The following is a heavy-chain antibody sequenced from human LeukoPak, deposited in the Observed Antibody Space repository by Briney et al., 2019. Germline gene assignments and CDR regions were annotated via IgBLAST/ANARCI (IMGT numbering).Heavy chain of an antibody. J-gene: IGHJ6*02. Sequence: GESLKISCKASGYSFSKYWIGWVRQVPGKGLEWMGIIYPDDSDIRYRPSFQGQFTISADKSITTGYLKWSSLKASDTAMYYCARHFGPSLPRYYYYGMDVWGQGTTVTVSS. CDR3: ARHFGPSLPRYYYYGMDV. CDR1: GYSFSKYW. V-gene: IGHV5-51*01. D-gene: IGHD3/OR15-3a*01. CDR2: IYPDDSDI.